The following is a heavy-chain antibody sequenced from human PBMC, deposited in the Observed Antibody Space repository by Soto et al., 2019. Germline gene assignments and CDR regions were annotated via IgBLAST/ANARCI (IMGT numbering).Heavy chain of an antibody. Sequence: QVQLVQSGAEVKKPGASVKVSCKASGYSFTNYYVHWVRQAPGQGLEWMGWINPNSGGTNFAQRFLDRLTLTRDTSINTAYMELSRLRSDDTAMYFCARTTVPNYYGDYWGQGTLVTVSS. CDR2: INPNSGGT. D-gene: IGHD3-22*01. CDR1: GYSFTNYY. J-gene: IGHJ4*02. V-gene: IGHV1-2*02. CDR3: ARTTVPNYYGDY.